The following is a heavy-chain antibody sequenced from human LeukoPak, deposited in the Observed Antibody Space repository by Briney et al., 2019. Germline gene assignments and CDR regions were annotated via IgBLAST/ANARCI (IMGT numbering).Heavy chain of an antibody. V-gene: IGHV1-46*01. Sequence: RASVKVSCKASGYTFTSYYMHWVRQAPGQGLEWMGIINPSGGSTSYAQKFQGRVTMTRDTSTSTVYMELSSLRSEDTAVYYCARGHYDFWSGYHYYFDYWGQGTLVTVSS. D-gene: IGHD3-3*01. J-gene: IGHJ4*02. CDR3: ARGHYDFWSGYHYYFDY. CDR1: GYTFTSYY. CDR2: INPSGGST.